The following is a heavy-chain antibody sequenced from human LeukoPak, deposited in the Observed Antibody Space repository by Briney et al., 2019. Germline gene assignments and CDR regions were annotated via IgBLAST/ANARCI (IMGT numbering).Heavy chain of an antibody. D-gene: IGHD3-16*02. CDR2: IYYSGST. V-gene: IGHV4-59*01. Sequence: PSETLSLTCTVSGGSISSYYWSWIRQPPGKGLEWIGDIYYSGSTNYNPSLKSRVTISVDTSKNQFSLKLSSVTAADTAVYYCARERALGGAIVTGDYSFDYWGQGTLVTVSS. J-gene: IGHJ4*02. CDR1: GGSISSYY. CDR3: ARERALGGAIVTGDYSFDY.